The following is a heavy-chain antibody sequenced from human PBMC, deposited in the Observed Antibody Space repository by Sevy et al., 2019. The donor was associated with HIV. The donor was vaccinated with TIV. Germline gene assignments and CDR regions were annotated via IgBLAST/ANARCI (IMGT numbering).Heavy chain of an antibody. CDR3: ARAFYDSSGHDAFDI. CDR1: GGSISSGSYY. D-gene: IGHD3-22*01. V-gene: IGHV4-61*02. CDR2: IYTSWST. J-gene: IGHJ3*02. Sequence: SETLSLTCTVSGGSISSGSYYWSWIRQPAGKGLESIGRIYTSWSTNYDPSLKSRVTISVDTSKNQFSLKLSSVTAADTAVYYCARAFYDSSGHDAFDIWGQGTIVTVSS.